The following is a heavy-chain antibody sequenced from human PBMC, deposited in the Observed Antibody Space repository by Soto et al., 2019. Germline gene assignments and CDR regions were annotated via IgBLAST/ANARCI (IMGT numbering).Heavy chain of an antibody. Sequence: GGSLRLSCAASGFTFSSYAMSWVRQAPGKGLEWVSAISGSGGSTYYADSVKGRFTISRDNSKNTLYLQMNSLRAGDTAVYYCAKDKGGLRYAFDIWGQGTMVTVSS. J-gene: IGHJ3*02. CDR2: ISGSGGST. CDR1: GFTFSSYA. D-gene: IGHD4-17*01. V-gene: IGHV3-23*01. CDR3: AKDKGGLRYAFDI.